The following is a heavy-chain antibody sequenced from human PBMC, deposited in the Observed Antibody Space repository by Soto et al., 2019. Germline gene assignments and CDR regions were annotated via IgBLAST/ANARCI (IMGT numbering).Heavy chain of an antibody. J-gene: IGHJ4*02. Sequence: QVQLVQSGAEVKKPGASVKVSCKASGYTFTSYAMHWVRQAPRQRHEWMGWINAGNGNTKYSQKFQGRVTITRDTSAITAYMELRSLRSQDTAVYYGARHLQADYWGQGTLVTVSS. CDR2: INAGNGNT. CDR1: GYTFTSYA. CDR3: ARHLQADY. V-gene: IGHV1-3*01.